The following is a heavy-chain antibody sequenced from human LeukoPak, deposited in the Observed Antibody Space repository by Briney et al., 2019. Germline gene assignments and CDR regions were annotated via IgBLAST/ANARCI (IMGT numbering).Heavy chain of an antibody. Sequence: QSGGSLRLSCAASGFTFSSYWMHWVRQAPGKGLVWVSRINPDGSNTTYADSVKGRFTISRDNAKNTLYLQMNSLRGEDTAIYYCAKSMSGLNDYWGQGTLVTVSP. CDR2: INPDGSNT. J-gene: IGHJ4*02. CDR3: AKSMSGLNDY. D-gene: IGHD3-3*01. CDR1: GFTFSSYW. V-gene: IGHV3-74*01.